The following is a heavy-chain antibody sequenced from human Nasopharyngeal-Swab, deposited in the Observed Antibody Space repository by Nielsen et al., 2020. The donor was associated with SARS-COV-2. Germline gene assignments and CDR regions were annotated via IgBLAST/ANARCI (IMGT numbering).Heavy chain of an antibody. CDR2: ISYDGSNK. Sequence: GESLKISCAASGFTFSSYAMHWVRQAPGKGLEWVAVISYDGSNKYYADSVKGRFTISRDNSKNTLYLQMNSLRAEDTAVHYCARDPNYYGSGSHYGMDVWGQGTTVTVSS. CDR1: GFTFSSYA. V-gene: IGHV3-30*04. CDR3: ARDPNYYGSGSHYGMDV. J-gene: IGHJ6*02. D-gene: IGHD3-10*01.